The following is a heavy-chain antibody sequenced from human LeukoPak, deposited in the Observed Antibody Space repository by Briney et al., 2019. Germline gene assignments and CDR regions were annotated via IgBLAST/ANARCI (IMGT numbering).Heavy chain of an antibody. D-gene: IGHD3-10*02. J-gene: IGHJ6*04. Sequence: GGSLRLSCAASGFTFSNYNMNWVRHAPGKGLEWVSSITSSSSYIYYADSVKGRFTISKDNAKNSLYLQMNSLRAEDTAVYYCAELGITMIGGVWGKGTTVTISS. CDR2: ITSSSSYI. V-gene: IGHV3-21*01. CDR3: AELGITMIGGV. CDR1: GFTFSNYN.